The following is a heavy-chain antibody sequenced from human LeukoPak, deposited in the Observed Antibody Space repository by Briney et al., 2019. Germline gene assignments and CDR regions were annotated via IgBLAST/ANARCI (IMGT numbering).Heavy chain of an antibody. V-gene: IGHV4-34*01. D-gene: IGHD3-10*01. Sequence: SETLSLTCAVYGGSFSGYYWSWIRQPPGKGLEWIGEINHSGSTNYNPSLKSRVTISVDTSKNQFSLKLSSVTAADTAVYYCARQYYGSGNHFDYWGQGTLVTVSS. CDR3: ARQYYGSGNHFDY. J-gene: IGHJ4*02. CDR2: INHSGST. CDR1: GGSFSGYY.